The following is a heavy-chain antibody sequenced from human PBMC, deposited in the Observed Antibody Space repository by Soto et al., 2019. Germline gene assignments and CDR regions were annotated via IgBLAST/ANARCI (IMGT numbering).Heavy chain of an antibody. CDR1: GFTFSSSW. Sequence: EVQLVESGGNLAQPGGSLRLSCAASGFTFSSSWMHWVRQAPGKGLVWVSHINSDGSTTTYADSVKGRFTISRDNAKNTLYLQMNSLRAEDTAVYYCTRVSSTGCNWGQGTLVTVSS. J-gene: IGHJ4*02. D-gene: IGHD6-19*01. V-gene: IGHV3-74*01. CDR2: INSDGSTT. CDR3: TRVSSTGCN.